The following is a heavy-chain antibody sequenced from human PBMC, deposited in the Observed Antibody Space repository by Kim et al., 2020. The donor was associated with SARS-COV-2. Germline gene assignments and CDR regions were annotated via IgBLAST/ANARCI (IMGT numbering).Heavy chain of an antibody. CDR1: GGSISSSSYY. D-gene: IGHD3-22*01. V-gene: IGHV4-39*01. CDR3: ARQPVITTFNY. CDR2: TYYSGST. Sequence: SETLSLTCTVSGGSISSSSYYWGWIRQPPGKGLEWIGSTYYSGSTYYNPSLKSRVTISVDTSKNQFSLKLSSVTAADTAVYYCARQPVITTFNYWGQGTLVTVSS. J-gene: IGHJ4*02.